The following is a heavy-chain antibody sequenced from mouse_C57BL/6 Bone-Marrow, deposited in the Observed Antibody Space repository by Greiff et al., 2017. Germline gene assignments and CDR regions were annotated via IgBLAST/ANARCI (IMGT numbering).Heavy chain of an antibody. V-gene: IGHV5-16*01. Sequence: EVQLVESEGGLVQPGRSLSLTCTVSGFSISDYYMAWVRQVPEKSLEWVANINYDGSSTYYLASLKSRFLISSDNAKNILYLQMSCLTSEDTATYYCARFYSDYPYFDVWGTGTTVTVSS. CDR2: INYDGSST. CDR3: ARFYSDYPYFDV. CDR1: GFSISDYY. D-gene: IGHD2-4*01. J-gene: IGHJ1*03.